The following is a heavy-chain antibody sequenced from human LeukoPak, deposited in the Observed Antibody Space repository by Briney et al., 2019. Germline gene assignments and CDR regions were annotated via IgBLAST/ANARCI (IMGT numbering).Heavy chain of an antibody. CDR3: AKVEYYDFWSGSRTNWFDP. Sequence: PGGSLRLSCAASGFTFSSYAMSWVRQAPGKGLEWVSAISGSGGSTYYAASVKGRFTISRDNSKNTLYLQMNSLRAEDTAVYYCAKVEYYDFWSGSRTNWFDPWGQGTLVTVSS. J-gene: IGHJ5*02. CDR2: ISGSGGST. D-gene: IGHD3-3*01. V-gene: IGHV3-23*01. CDR1: GFTFSSYA.